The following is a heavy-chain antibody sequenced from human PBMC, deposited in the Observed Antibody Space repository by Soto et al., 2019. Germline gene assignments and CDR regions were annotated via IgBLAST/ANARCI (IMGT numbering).Heavy chain of an antibody. J-gene: IGHJ3*02. V-gene: IGHV1-69*13. CDR1: GGTFSSYA. CDR2: IIPIFGTA. Sequence: GASVKVSCKASGGTFSSYAISWVRQAPGQGLEWMGGIIPIFGTANYAQKFQGRVTITADESTSTAYMELSSLRSEDTAVYYCARGKSDYGDYVNAFDIWGQGTMVTVAS. CDR3: ARGKSDYGDYVNAFDI. D-gene: IGHD4-17*01.